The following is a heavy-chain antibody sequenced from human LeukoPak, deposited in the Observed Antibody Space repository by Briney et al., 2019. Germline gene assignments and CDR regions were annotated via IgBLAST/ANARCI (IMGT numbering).Heavy chain of an antibody. J-gene: IGHJ3*02. CDR3: ARDRSIAVAGTPDAFDI. V-gene: IGHV3-21*01. D-gene: IGHD6-19*01. CDR2: ISSSSSYI. CDR1: GFTFSSYS. Sequence: GGSLRLSCAASGFTFSSYSMNWVRQAPGKRLEWVSSISSSSSYIYYADSVKGRFTISRDNAKNSLYLQMNSLRAEDTAVYYCARDRSIAVAGTPDAFDIWGQGTMVTVSS.